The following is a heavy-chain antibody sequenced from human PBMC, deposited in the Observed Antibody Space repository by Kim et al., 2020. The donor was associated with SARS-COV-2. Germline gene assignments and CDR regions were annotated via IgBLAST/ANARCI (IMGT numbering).Heavy chain of an antibody. D-gene: IGHD6-6*01. CDR3: TRCGIAARLIYYYMDV. V-gene: IGHV3-49*02. Sequence: SVKGRFTISRDDSKSIAYLQMNSLKTEDTAVYYCTRCGIAARLIYYYMDVWGKGTTVTVSS. J-gene: IGHJ6*03.